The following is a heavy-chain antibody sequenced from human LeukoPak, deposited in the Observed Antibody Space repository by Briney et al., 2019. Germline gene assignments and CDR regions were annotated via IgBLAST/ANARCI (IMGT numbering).Heavy chain of an antibody. D-gene: IGHD3-10*01. CDR2: IYHSGST. V-gene: IGHV4-38-2*02. CDR1: GYSISSGYY. Sequence: TSETLSLTCTVSGYSISSGYYWGWIRQPPGKGLEWIGSIYHSGSTYYNPSLKSRVTISVDTSKNQFSLKLSSVTAADTAVYYCATLQRGYYYGSGSRYYYYYYMDVWGKGTTVTVSS. CDR3: ATLQRGYYYGSGSRYYYYYYMDV. J-gene: IGHJ6*03.